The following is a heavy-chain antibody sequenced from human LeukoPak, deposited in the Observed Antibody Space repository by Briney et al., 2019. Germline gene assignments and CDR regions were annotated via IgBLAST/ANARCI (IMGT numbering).Heavy chain of an antibody. CDR1: GFIVGANG. D-gene: IGHD3-3*02. Sequence: GGSLRHSCAACGFIVGANGMRWVRQAPGKGLEWVSGIGGDGGTHYTASVKGRFSISRDNSKNTLDLQMNSMRAEDKAIYYCAKSLHYWSGIDYWGQGTLVTVSS. V-gene: IGHV3-23*01. CDR3: AKSLHYWSGIDY. J-gene: IGHJ4*02. CDR2: IGGDGGT.